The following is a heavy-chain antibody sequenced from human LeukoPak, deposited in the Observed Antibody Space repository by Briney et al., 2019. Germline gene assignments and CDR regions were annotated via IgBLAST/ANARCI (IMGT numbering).Heavy chain of an antibody. D-gene: IGHD5-18*01. J-gene: IGHJ6*03. V-gene: IGHV3-48*01. CDR2: ISSSSSTI. CDR1: RFTFSSYS. CDR3: ARGAGYSYGDYYMDV. Sequence: PGGSLRLSCAASRFTFSSYSMNWVRQAPGKGLEWVSYISSSSSTIYYADSVKGRFTISGDNAKNSLYLQMNSLRAEDTAVYYCARGAGYSYGDYYMDVWGKGTTVTVSS.